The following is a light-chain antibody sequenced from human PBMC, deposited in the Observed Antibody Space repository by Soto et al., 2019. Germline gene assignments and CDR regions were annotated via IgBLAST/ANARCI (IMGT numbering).Light chain of an antibody. Sequence: EIVLTQSPGTLSLSPGERATLSCRASQSVSSSYLAWYQQKPGQAPRLLIYGASSRATGIPDRFSVSASGTDFTLTISRLEPEDFALYYCQHYGTSALVGPETKVDIK. J-gene: IGKJ3*01. CDR3: QHYGTSAL. CDR1: QSVSSSY. V-gene: IGKV3-20*01. CDR2: GAS.